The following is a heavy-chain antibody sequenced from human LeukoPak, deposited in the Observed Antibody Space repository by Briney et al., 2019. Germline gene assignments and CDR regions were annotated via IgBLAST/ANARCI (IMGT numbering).Heavy chain of an antibody. V-gene: IGHV3-23*01. D-gene: IGHD1-14*01. J-gene: IGHJ4*02. Sequence: GGSLRPSCAASGFTFSSYAMSWVRQAPGKGLEWVSAISGSGGSTYYADSVKGRFTISRDNSKNTLYVQMNSLRDEDTALYYCAKGTRGTSGGSFDYWGQGTLVTVSS. CDR1: GFTFSSYA. CDR3: AKGTRGTSGGSFDY. CDR2: ISGSGGST.